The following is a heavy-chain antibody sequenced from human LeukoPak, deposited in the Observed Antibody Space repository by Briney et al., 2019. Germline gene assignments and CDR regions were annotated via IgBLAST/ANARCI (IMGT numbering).Heavy chain of an antibody. D-gene: IGHD6-6*01. J-gene: IGHJ5*02. CDR2: IHPNSGGT. CDR1: GYTFTGYY. Sequence: ASVKVSCKASGYTFTGYYIHWVRRAPGQGLEWMGWIHPNSGGTKFAQSFQGRVTLTRDTSITTASMELGSLTSNDTAVYFCARTAYPSSSWFDPWGQGTQVTVSS. CDR3: ARTAYPSSSWFDP. V-gene: IGHV1-2*02.